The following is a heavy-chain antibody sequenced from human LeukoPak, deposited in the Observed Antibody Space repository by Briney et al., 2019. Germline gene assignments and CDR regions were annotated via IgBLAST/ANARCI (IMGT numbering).Heavy chain of an antibody. Sequence: GGSLRLSCAASGFTVSSNYMSWVRQAPGKGLEWVSVIYSGGSTYCADSVKGRFTISRDNSKNTLYLQMNSLRAEDTAVYYCARWEIAAAGRYYFDYWGQGTLVTVSS. V-gene: IGHV3-66*01. D-gene: IGHD6-13*01. CDR2: IYSGGST. J-gene: IGHJ4*02. CDR1: GFTVSSNY. CDR3: ARWEIAAAGRYYFDY.